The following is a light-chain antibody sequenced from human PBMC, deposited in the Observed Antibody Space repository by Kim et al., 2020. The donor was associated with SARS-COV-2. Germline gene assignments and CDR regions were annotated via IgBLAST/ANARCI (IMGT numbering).Light chain of an antibody. CDR1: HSTSIS. J-gene: IGKJ4*01. CDR3: QQRGNWRPALT. CDR2: DAS. V-gene: IGKV3-11*01. Sequence: PPGGAALSSSASHSTSISLAWCQQTPGQPPTLLIYDASISATAVPDRFSGGGSATDFSLPISSLEPSDFAVDYCQQRGNWRPALTFGEGTKVDIK.